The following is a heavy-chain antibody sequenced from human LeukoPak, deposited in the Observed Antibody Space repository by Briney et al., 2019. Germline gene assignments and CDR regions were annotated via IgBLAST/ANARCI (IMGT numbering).Heavy chain of an antibody. CDR3: ARDGGGWSFDY. Sequence: GGSLRLSYAASGFTFSSYEMNWVRQAPGKGLEWVSYMTSSGRTIYYADSVKGRFTISRDNAKNSLYLQMNSLRAEDTAVYYCARDGGGWSFDYWGQGTLVTVSS. CDR2: MTSSGRTI. CDR1: GFTFSSYE. D-gene: IGHD6-19*01. J-gene: IGHJ4*02. V-gene: IGHV3-48*03.